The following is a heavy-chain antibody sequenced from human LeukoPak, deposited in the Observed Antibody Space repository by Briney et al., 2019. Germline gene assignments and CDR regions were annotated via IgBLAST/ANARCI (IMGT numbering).Heavy chain of an antibody. Sequence: EASVKVSCKASGYTFTSYGISWVRQAPGQGLEWMGWISAYNGNTNYAQKLQGRVNMTTDTSTSTAYMELRSLRSDDTAVYYCARGYSSGWYLYYYGMDVWGQGTTVTVSS. CDR2: ISAYNGNT. D-gene: IGHD6-19*01. CDR3: ARGYSSGWYLYYYGMDV. CDR1: GYTFTSYG. J-gene: IGHJ6*02. V-gene: IGHV1-18*01.